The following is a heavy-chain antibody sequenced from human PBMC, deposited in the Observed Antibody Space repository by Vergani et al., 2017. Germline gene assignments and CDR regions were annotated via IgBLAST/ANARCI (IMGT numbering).Heavy chain of an antibody. J-gene: IGHJ1*01. CDR3: ATKSCGTPGCQIGYFRE. CDR1: GFTSSYYG. Sequence: QVHLVESGGGVVQPGRSLRLSCVVSGFTSSYYGMHWVRQAPGKELEWVAVISYDGTQKYYADSVKGRFTISRDNSKSTLYLKMNSLRTEDTAVYYCATKSCGTPGCQIGYFREWGQGTLVTVSS. V-gene: IGHV3-30*03. CDR2: ISYDGTQK. D-gene: IGHD1-1*01.